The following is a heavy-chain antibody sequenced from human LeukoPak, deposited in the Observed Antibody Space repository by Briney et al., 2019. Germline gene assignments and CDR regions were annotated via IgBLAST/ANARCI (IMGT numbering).Heavy chain of an antibody. CDR1: GFTFSSYA. V-gene: IGHV3-23*01. J-gene: IGHJ4*02. CDR3: ITPLPYSAQ. D-gene: IGHD2-21*01. CDR2: IRGSGGST. Sequence: GGSLRLSCAASGFTFSSYAMSWVRQAPGKGLEWVSAIRGSGGSTYYADSVKGRFTISRDNSKNMLYLQMNSLKTEDTAVYYCITPLPYSAQGGQGTLVTVSS.